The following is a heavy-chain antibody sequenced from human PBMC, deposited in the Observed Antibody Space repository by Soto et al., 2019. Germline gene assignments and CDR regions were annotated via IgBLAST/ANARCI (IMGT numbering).Heavy chain of an antibody. CDR1: GFAFSTFA. Sequence: PGGSLRLSCAASGFAFSTFAMTWVRQAPGKGLEWVAAISVSGNNAYYADSVQGRFTISRDNSQNSVFLQMSSLRADDTAVYYCARDPLRPRISYSTGALLPENGIWGQGTLVSVSS. J-gene: IGHJ4*02. D-gene: IGHD3-22*01. CDR2: ISVSGNNA. V-gene: IGHV3-23*01. CDR3: ARDPLRPRISYSTGALLPENGI.